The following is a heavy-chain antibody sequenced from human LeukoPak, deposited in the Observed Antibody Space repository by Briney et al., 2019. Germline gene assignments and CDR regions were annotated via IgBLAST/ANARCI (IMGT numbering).Heavy chain of an antibody. D-gene: IGHD3-10*02. CDR3: AELGITMIGGA. J-gene: IGHJ6*04. V-gene: IGHV3-11*04. CDR2: ISSSGSTI. CDR1: GFTVSSNY. Sequence: GGSLRLSCAASGFTVSSNYMSWVRQASGKGLEWVSYISSSGSTIYYADSVKGRFTISRDNAKNSLYLQMNSLRAEDTAVYYCAELGITMIGGAWGKGTTVTISS.